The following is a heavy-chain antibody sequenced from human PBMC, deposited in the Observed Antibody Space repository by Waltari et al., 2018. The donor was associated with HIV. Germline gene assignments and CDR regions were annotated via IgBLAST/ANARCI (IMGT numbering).Heavy chain of an antibody. CDR1: GFTFSSYS. Sequence: EVQLVESGGGLVQPGGSLRLSCAASGFTFSSYSMNWVRQSPGKGLEWISYISRSSSTIYYADSVKGRFTVSRDNAKNSLYLQMNSLRDEDTAVYYCARGSARLWDFDYWGQGTLVTVSS. D-gene: IGHD7-27*01. J-gene: IGHJ4*02. V-gene: IGHV3-48*02. CDR2: ISRSSSTI. CDR3: ARGSARLWDFDY.